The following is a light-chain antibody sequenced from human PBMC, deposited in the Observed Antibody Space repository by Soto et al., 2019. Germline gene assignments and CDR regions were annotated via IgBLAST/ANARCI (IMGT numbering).Light chain of an antibody. CDR1: QGISNY. J-gene: IGKJ2*01. Sequence: DIQMTQSPSAMSASIGDRVTITCRASQGISNYLAWFQQKPGKVPKRLIYAASSLQSGVPSRFSVSGSVTEFTLTNSILEPEDFAHYYCLQHCSYPGTFGQGTKLEIK. V-gene: IGKV1-17*03. CDR2: AAS. CDR3: LQHCSYPGT.